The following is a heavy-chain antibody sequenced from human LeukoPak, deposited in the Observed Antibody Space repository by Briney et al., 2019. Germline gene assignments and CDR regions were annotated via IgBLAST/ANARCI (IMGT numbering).Heavy chain of an antibody. CDR2: ISYDGSNK. J-gene: IGHJ5*02. D-gene: IGHD6-13*01. V-gene: IGHV3-30*18. Sequence: PGGSLRLSCAASGFTFSSYGMHWVRQAPGKGLEWEAVISYDGSNKYYADSVKGRFTISRDNSKNTLYLQMNSLRAEDTAVYYCAKDRKRIAAAGGWFDPWGQGTLVTVSS. CDR1: GFTFSSYG. CDR3: AKDRKRIAAAGGWFDP.